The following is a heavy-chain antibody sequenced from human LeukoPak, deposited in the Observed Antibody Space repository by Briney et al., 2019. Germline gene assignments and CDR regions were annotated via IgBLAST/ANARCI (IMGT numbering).Heavy chain of an antibody. CDR2: IYYSGSP. D-gene: IGHD2-15*01. Sequence: SETLSLTCTVSGGSISSSSYYCGWIRQPPGKGLELIGSIYYSGSPYYNPSLKSRVTISVDTSKNQFSLKLSSVTAADTAVYYCARVVVAATTSVYYYYYMDVWGKGTTVTISS. CDR1: GGSISSSSYY. CDR3: ARVVVAATTSVYYYYYMDV. J-gene: IGHJ6*03. V-gene: IGHV4-39*07.